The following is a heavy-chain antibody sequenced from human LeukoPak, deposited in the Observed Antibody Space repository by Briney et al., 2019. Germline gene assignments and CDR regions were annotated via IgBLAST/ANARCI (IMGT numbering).Heavy chain of an antibody. Sequence: PSETLSLTCTVSGGSISSSSYYWGWIRQPPGKGLEWIGSIYYSGSTYYNPSLKSRVTISVDTSKNQFSLKLSSVTAADTAVYYCARQQGYYYDSSGNNFDYWGQGTLVTVSS. V-gene: IGHV4-39*01. J-gene: IGHJ4*02. D-gene: IGHD3-22*01. CDR1: GGSISSSSYY. CDR3: ARQQGYYYDSSGNNFDY. CDR2: IYYSGST.